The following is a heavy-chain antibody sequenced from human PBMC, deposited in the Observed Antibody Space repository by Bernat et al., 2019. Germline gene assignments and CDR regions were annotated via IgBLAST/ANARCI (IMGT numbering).Heavy chain of an antibody. CDR1: GFTFSSYG. V-gene: IGHV3-33*01. CDR3: TRSLYQRTLDY. J-gene: IGHJ4*02. CDR2: IWYDGSNK. D-gene: IGHD2-2*01. Sequence: QVQLVESGGGVVQPGRSLRLSCAASGFTFSSYGMHWVRQAPGKGLEWAAVIWYDGSNKYYADSVKGRFTISRDNSKNTLYLQMNSLRAEDTAVYYCTRSLYQRTLDYWGQGTLVTVSS.